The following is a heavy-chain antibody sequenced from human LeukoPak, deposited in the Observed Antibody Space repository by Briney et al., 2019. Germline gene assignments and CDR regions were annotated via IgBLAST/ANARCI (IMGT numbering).Heavy chain of an antibody. D-gene: IGHD3-22*01. V-gene: IGHV1-69*13. CDR2: IIPIFGTA. J-gene: IGHJ4*01. Sequence: SVKVPCKASGGTFSSYAISWVRQAPGQGLEWMGGIIPIFGTANYAQKFQGRVTITADESTSTAYMELSSLRSEDTAVYYCATASRWLLPYYFDYWGQEPWSPSPQ. CDR3: ATASRWLLPYYFDY. CDR1: GGTFSSYA.